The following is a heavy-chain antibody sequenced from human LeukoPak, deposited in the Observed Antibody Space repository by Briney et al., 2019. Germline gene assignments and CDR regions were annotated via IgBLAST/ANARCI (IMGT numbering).Heavy chain of an antibody. D-gene: IGHD2-2*01. J-gene: IGHJ5*02. CDR2: INPSGGST. CDR3: ARGRGCSSTSCSLYNWFDP. CDR1: GYTFTSYA. Sequence: ASVKVSCKASGYTFTSYAMHWVRQAPGQGLEWMGIINPSGGSTSYAQKFQGRVTMTRDTSTSTVYMELSSLRSEDTAVYYCARGRGCSSTSCSLYNWFDPWGQGTLVTVSS. V-gene: IGHV1-46*01.